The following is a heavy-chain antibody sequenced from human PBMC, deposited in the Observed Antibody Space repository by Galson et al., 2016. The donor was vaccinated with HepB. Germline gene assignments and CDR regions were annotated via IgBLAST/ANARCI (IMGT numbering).Heavy chain of an antibody. Sequence: SETLSLTCAVSGDSISSNTWWNWVRQPPGKGLEWIGEIYHSGTTNYNPALKSRVTLSVDKSKNHFSLRLSSVTAADTAVYYCAGFCLSAVCSYWGRGTQLTVSS. V-gene: IGHV4-4*02. CDR2: IYHSGTT. D-gene: IGHD2-8*02. CDR3: AGFCLSAVCSY. CDR1: GDSISSNTW. J-gene: IGHJ4*02.